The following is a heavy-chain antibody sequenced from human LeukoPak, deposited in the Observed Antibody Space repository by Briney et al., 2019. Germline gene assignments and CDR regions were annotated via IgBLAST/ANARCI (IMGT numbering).Heavy chain of an antibody. CDR1: GFTFSNYW. CDR2: MNIDGSEK. CDR3: ARDPVEWELLLDY. D-gene: IGHD1-26*01. J-gene: IGHJ4*02. V-gene: IGHV3-7*01. Sequence: SGGSLRLSCAASGFTFSNYWMGWVRQAPGKRPEWVANMNIDGSEKYYADSVEGRFSISRDNARNSVYLQMAGLRVEDTAVYYCARDPVEWELLLDYWGQGTLVTVSS.